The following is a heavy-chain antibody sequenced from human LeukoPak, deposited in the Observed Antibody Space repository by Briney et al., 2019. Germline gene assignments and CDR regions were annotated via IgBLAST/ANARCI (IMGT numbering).Heavy chain of an antibody. D-gene: IGHD3-22*01. Sequence: GGSLRLSCAASGFTFSSYWMSWVRQAPGKGLEWMGIIYPGDSDTRYSPSFQGQVTISADKSISTAYLQWSSLKASDTAMYYCARRQVIVVVDDAFDIWGQGTMVTVSS. CDR3: ARRQVIVVVDDAFDI. CDR2: IYPGDSDT. V-gene: IGHV5-51*01. J-gene: IGHJ3*02. CDR1: GFTFSSYW.